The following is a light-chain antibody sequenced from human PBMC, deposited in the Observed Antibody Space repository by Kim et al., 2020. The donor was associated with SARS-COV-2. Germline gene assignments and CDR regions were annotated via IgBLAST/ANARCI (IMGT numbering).Light chain of an antibody. V-gene: IGLV3-21*04. J-gene: IGLJ3*02. CDR2: YDS. CDR3: QVWDSSSDHRV. Sequence: APGKEARITCGGKNIGSKSVHWYRKKPGQAPVLVIYYDSDRPSGIPERFSGSNSGNTATLTISRVEAGDEADYYCQVWDSSSDHRVFGGGTQLTVL. CDR1: NIGSKS.